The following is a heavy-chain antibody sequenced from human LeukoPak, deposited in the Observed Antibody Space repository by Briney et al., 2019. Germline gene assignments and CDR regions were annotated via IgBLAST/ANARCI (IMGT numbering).Heavy chain of an antibody. V-gene: IGHV3-53*04. CDR2: IYSGGST. J-gene: IGHJ4*02. D-gene: IGHD3-22*01. CDR1: GFTVSSNY. Sequence: GGSLRLSCAASGFTVSSNYMSWVRQAPGKGLEWVSVIYSGGSTYYADSVKGRFTISRHNSKNTLYLQMNSLRAEDTAVYYCARGVYYYDSSGYYPYPYYFDYWGQGTLVTVSS. CDR3: ARGVYYYDSSGYYPYPYYFDY.